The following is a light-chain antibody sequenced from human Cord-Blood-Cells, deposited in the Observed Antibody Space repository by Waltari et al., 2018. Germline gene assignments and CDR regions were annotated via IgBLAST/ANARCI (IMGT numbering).Light chain of an antibody. V-gene: IGKV2-28*01. CDR1: QSLLHSNGYNY. Sequence: DIVMTQSPLSLPVTPGEPASISCRSSQSLLHSNGYNYLVWYLQKPGQSPQLLSYLGSNRASGVPDRFSGSGSGTDFTLKISRVEAEDVGVYYCMQALQTPLFGGGTKVEIK. J-gene: IGKJ4*01. CDR2: LGS. CDR3: MQALQTPL.